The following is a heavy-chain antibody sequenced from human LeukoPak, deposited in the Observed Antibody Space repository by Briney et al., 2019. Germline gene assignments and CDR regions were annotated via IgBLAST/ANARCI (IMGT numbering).Heavy chain of an antibody. CDR3: ARGDSSGWWGWYYYGMDV. CDR1: GFTFSSYG. CDR2: IWYDGSNK. J-gene: IGHJ6*02. Sequence: GGSLRLSCAASGFTFSSYGMHWVRQAPGKGLEWVAVIWYDGSNKYYADSVKGRFTISRDNSKNTLYLQMNSLRAEDTAVYYCARGDSSGWWGWYYYGMDVWGQGTTVTVSS. V-gene: IGHV3-33*01. D-gene: IGHD6-19*01.